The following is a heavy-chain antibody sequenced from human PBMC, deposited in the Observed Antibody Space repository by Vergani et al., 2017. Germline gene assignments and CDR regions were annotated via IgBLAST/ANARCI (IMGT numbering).Heavy chain of an antibody. D-gene: IGHD3-9*01. J-gene: IGHJ4*02. CDR1: GFLFSDYV. CDR3: TTPTKWELRYYFDY. V-gene: IGHV3-33*01. Sequence: QVQLVESGGGVVQSGKSLSLSCEVSGFLFSDYVMNWVRQAPGKGLEWVAGIWPDGSNEKYADSVEGRFTISRDNAKNTLYLEMNSLKTEDTAVYYCTTPTKWELRYYFDYWGQGTLVTVSS. CDR2: IWPDGSNE.